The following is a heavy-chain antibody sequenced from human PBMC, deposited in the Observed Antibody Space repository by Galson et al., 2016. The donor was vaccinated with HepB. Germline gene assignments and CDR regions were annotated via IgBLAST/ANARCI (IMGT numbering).Heavy chain of an antibody. Sequence: SETLSLTCTVSGVPVRTFYWSWVRHPPGKGLEWLGYISYSGTADYSPSLKSRVTISMDKSKNQVSLKLNSTTAADTAVYYCARNDVLQVFHGMDVWGPGTTVTVSS. CDR3: ARNDVLQVFHGMDV. D-gene: IGHD4-11*01. J-gene: IGHJ6*02. CDR2: ISYSGTA. V-gene: IGHV4-59*02. CDR1: GVPVRTFY.